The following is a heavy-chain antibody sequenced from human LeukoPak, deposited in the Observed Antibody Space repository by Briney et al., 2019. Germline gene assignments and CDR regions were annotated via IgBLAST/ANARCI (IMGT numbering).Heavy chain of an antibody. CDR2: IYPGDSDT. D-gene: IGHD3-22*01. Sequence: GESLKISCKGSGYIFTNYWIGWVRQMPGKGLEWMGIIYPGDSDTRYSPSFQGQVTISADKSISTAYLQWSSRKASDTAMYYCARQENYYYSSTYLDYWGQGTLVTVSS. CDR1: GYIFTNYW. CDR3: ARQENYYYSSTYLDY. V-gene: IGHV5-51*01. J-gene: IGHJ4*02.